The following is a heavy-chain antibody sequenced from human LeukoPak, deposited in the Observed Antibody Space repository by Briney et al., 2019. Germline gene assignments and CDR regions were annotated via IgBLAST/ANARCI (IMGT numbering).Heavy chain of an antibody. CDR1: GDSINNYY. J-gene: IGHJ6*02. Sequence: SETLSLTCTVSGDSINNYYWSWIRQPPGKGLEWIGYIYHSGSTNYNPSPSLKSRVTISLDRSKNQFSLKLSSVTAADTAVYYCARATNCANGVRRIYGMDVWGQGTTVTVSS. D-gene: IGHD2-8*01. CDR2: IYHSGST. V-gene: IGHV4-59*01. CDR3: ARATNCANGVRRIYGMDV.